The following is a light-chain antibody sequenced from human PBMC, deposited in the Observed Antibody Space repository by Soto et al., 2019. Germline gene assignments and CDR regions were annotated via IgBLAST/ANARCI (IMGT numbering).Light chain of an antibody. J-gene: IGKJ5*01. CDR2: VTS. Sequence: VMTQSPLSLPVTAGEPASISCRSSQSLVYSDGYSYLDWYLQKPGQTPQLLIYVTSNRASGVPDRFSGSGSGTDFTLKISRVEAEDVGVYYCMEALKFPYTFGQGTRLEIK. CDR1: QSLVYSDGYSY. V-gene: IGKV2-28*01. CDR3: MEALKFPYT.